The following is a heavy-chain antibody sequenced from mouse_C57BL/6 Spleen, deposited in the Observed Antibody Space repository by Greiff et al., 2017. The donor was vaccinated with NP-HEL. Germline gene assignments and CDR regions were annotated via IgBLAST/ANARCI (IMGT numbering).Heavy chain of an antibody. Sequence: VQLQQSGAELVKPGASVKMSCKASGYTFTSYWITWVKQRPGQGLEWIGDIYPGSGSTNYNEKFKSKATLTVDTSYSTAYMQLSSLTSEDSAVYYCARYYGSSYDYYAMDYWGQGTSVTVSS. CDR3: ARYYGSSYDYYAMDY. D-gene: IGHD1-1*01. CDR2: IYPGSGST. CDR1: GYTFTSYW. V-gene: IGHV1-55*01. J-gene: IGHJ4*01.